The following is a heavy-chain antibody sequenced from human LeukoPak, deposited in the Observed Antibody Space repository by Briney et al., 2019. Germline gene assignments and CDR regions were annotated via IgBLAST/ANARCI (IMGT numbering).Heavy chain of an antibody. CDR1: GYSFTSYW. CDR2: IYPDDSET. D-gene: IGHD4-17*01. J-gene: IGHJ4*02. V-gene: IGHV5-51*01. Sequence: GESLKISCKGSGYSFTSYWIGWVRQMPGKGLEWMGIIYPDDSETRYSPSLQGQVTISADKSISTAYLQRSSLKASDTAMYYCARLRQTTVTTYYFDYWGQGTLVTVSS. CDR3: ARLRQTTVTTYYFDY.